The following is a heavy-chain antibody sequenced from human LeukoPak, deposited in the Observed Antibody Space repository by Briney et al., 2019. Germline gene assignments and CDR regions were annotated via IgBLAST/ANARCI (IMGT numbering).Heavy chain of an antibody. CDR1: GFTFSSYG. D-gene: IGHD6-19*01. J-gene: IGHJ4*02. Sequence: PGGSLRLSCAASGFTFSSYGMHWVRQAPGKGLEWVAVISYDGSNKYYADSVKGRFTISRDNSKNTLYLQMNSLRAEDTAVYYCARDSPKIWQWLNSGLHLDYWGQGTLVTVSS. CDR3: ARDSPKIWQWLNSGLHLDY. CDR2: ISYDGSNK. V-gene: IGHV3-30*03.